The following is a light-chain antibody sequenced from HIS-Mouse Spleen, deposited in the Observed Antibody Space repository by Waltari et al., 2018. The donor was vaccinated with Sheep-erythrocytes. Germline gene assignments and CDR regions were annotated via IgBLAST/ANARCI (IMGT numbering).Light chain of an antibody. CDR3: CSYAGSSTPWV. Sequence: QSALTQPPSASGSPGQSVTISCTGTSSDVGGYNYVSWYQQHPGKAPKHMIYKGSKRPSGVSNRCSGSKPANQASLTSSGLQAEDEADYYCCSYAGSSTPWVFGGGTKLTVL. CDR2: KGS. J-gene: IGLJ3*02. V-gene: IGLV2-23*01. CDR1: SSDVGGYNY.